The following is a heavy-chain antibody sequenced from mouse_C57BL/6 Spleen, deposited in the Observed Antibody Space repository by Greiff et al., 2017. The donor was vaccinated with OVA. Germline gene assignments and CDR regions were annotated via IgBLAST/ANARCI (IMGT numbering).Heavy chain of an antibody. Sequence: EVKVEESGGGLVQPGGSMKLSCVASGFTFSNYWMNWVRQSPEKGLEWVAQIRLKSDNYATHYAESVKGRFTISRDDSKSSVYLQMNNLRAEDTGIYYCTILVFDYWGQGTTLTVSS. D-gene: IGHD2-2*01. CDR3: TILVFDY. J-gene: IGHJ2*01. CDR2: IRLKSDNYAT. V-gene: IGHV6-3*01. CDR1: GFTFSNYW.